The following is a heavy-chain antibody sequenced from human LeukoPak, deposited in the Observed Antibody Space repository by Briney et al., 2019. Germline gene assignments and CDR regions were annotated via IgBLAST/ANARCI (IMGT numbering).Heavy chain of an antibody. Sequence: GGSLRLSCAASGFTFSSYGMYWVRQAPGKGLEWVALIWYDGSDKYYADSVKGRFTISRDDSKNTLYLQMNSLRAEDTAVYYCARGKASGGYSAYGLDAFDIWGQGTMVTVSS. CDR2: IWYDGSDK. V-gene: IGHV3-33*01. D-gene: IGHD5-12*01. CDR1: GFTFSSYG. J-gene: IGHJ3*02. CDR3: ARGKASGGYSAYGLDAFDI.